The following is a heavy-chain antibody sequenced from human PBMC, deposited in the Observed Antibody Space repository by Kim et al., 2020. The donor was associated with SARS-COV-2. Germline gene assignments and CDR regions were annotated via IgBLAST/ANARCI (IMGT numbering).Heavy chain of an antibody. CDR2: IKSKTDGGTT. V-gene: IGHV3-15*01. CDR1: GFSFKYTW. J-gene: IGHJ4*02. CDR3: ATAGPQPGEYFDF. D-gene: IGHD3-16*01. Sequence: GGSLRLSCEASGFSFKYTWMTWVRQAPGKGLEWVGRIKSKTDGGTTDFGAPVEGRFTISRDDSRNTVYLQMNSLRTDDTAVYYCATAGPQPGEYFDFWGQGILVTVSS.